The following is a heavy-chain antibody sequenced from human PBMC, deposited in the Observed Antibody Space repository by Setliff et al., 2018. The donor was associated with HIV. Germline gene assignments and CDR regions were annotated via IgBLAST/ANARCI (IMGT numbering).Heavy chain of an antibody. CDR1: GGSFSGYH. D-gene: IGHD1-26*01. J-gene: IGHJ4*02. V-gene: IGHV4-34*01. Sequence: PSETLSLTCAVYGGSFSGYHWNWIRQFPGKGLEWIGEINHTGNTQYNPSLKSRVTMSEETSKSQFSLKLKSVTAADTAIYFCARGKGGLVGPAEFDYWGPGTLVTVSS. CDR2: INHTGNT. CDR3: ARGKGGLVGPAEFDY.